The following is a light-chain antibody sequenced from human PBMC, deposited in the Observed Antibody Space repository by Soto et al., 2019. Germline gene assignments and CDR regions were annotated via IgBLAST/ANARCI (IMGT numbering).Light chain of an antibody. CDR3: SSYTSSSTVL. J-gene: IGLJ2*01. Sequence: QSALTQPASVSGSPGQSITISCTGTSSDVGGYNYVSWYQHHPGKAPKLIIYEVTNRPSGVSNRFSGSKSGNTASLTISGLQAEDEADYYCSSYTSSSTVLFGGGTKVTVL. V-gene: IGLV2-14*01. CDR1: SSDVGGYNY. CDR2: EVT.